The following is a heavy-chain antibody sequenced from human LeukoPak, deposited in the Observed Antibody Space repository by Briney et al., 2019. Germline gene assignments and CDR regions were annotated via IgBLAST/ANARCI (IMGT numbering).Heavy chain of an antibody. D-gene: IGHD5-24*01. J-gene: IGHJ4*02. CDR1: GGSISSSSYY. Sequence: PSETLSLTCTVSGGSISSSSYYWGWIRQPPGKGLEWIGSIYYSGSTYYNPSLKSRVTISVDTSKNQFSLKLSSVTAADTAVYYCASGKLPPEYYFDYWGRGTLVTVSS. V-gene: IGHV4-39*07. CDR2: IYYSGST. CDR3: ASGKLPPEYYFDY.